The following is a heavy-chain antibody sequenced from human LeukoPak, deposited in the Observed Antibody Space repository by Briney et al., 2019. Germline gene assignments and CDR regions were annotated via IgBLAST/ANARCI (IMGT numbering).Heavy chain of an antibody. V-gene: IGHV3-64*01. CDR1: GFTFSSYA. Sequence: GGSLRLSCAASGFTFSSYAMHWVRQAPGKGLEYVSAISSNGNITYYANSLKGRFTVSRDNSKNTLSLQMGSLRPEDMVVYYCARGGQLVTHWYFGLWGRGTLVTVSS. J-gene: IGHJ2*01. CDR3: ARGGQLVTHWYFGL. CDR2: ISSNGNIT. D-gene: IGHD2-21*02.